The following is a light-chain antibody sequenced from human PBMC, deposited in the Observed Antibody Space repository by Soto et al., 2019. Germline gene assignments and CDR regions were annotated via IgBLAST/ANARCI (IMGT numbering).Light chain of an antibody. CDR1: NSNIGSNN. Sequence: QSVLTQPPSASGTPGQRVTVSCSGSNSNIGSNNVNWYQQLPGAAPKLLIYSSNQRPSGAPVRFSASKSGTSASLAISGLQSEDEADYYCASWDDSLSGHFVFGTGTKVTVL. V-gene: IGLV1-44*01. J-gene: IGLJ1*01. CDR2: SSN. CDR3: ASWDDSLSGHFV.